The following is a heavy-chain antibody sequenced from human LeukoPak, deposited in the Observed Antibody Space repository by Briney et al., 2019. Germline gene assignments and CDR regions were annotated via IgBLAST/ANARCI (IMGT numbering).Heavy chain of an antibody. Sequence: SETLSLICTVSGGSISSYYWSWIRQPPGKGLEWIGYISYSGSTDYNFSLKSRVTISIDTSKNHFSLKLNSVTAADTAVYYCAREEASARSAAFDYWGQGTLVTVSS. D-gene: IGHD2-15*01. CDR1: GGSISSYY. CDR2: ISYSGST. CDR3: AREEASARSAAFDY. J-gene: IGHJ4*02. V-gene: IGHV4-59*01.